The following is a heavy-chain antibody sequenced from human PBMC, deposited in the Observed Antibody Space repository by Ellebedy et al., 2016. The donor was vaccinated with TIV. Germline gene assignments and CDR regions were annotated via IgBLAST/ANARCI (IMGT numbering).Heavy chain of an antibody. CDR3: ARGGDPTTFAY. D-gene: IGHD2-21*02. V-gene: IGHV1-18*04. CDR1: GYTFINYG. J-gene: IGHJ4*02. Sequence: AASVKVSCKASGYTFINYGIGWVRQAPGQGLEWMGWNNPYNGNTNYAQKFQGRVTMTTDTSTSTAYMELSTLRSDDTAVYFCARGGDPTTFAYWGQGTLVTVSS. CDR2: NNPYNGNT.